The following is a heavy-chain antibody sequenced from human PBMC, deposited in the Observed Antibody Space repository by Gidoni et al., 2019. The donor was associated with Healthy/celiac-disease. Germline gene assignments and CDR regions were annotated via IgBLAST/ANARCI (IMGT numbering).Heavy chain of an antibody. D-gene: IGHD2-2*01. CDR3: ARDQGDIVVVPAAPGIAVAGSDY. CDR1: GFTFSSYS. Sequence: EVQLVESGGGLVKPGGSLRLSCAASGFTFSSYSMNWVRQAPGKGLEWVSSISSSSSYIYYADSVKGRFTISRDNAKNSLYLQMNSLRAEDTAVYYCARDQGDIVVVPAAPGIAVAGSDYWGQGTLVTVSS. CDR2: ISSSSSYI. J-gene: IGHJ4*02. V-gene: IGHV3-21*01.